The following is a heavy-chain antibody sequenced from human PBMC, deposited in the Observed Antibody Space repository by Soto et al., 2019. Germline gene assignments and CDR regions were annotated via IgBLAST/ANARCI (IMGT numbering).Heavy chain of an antibody. Sequence: GGSLRLSCAASGFTFDDYAMHWVRQAPGKGLEWVSGISWNSGPIGYADSVKGRFTISRDNAKNSLYLQMNNLRTEDTALYYCAKDRRDGYNSYYFDYWGQGTLVTVSS. CDR1: GFTFDDYA. D-gene: IGHD5-12*01. CDR3: AKDRRDGYNSYYFDY. CDR2: ISWNSGPI. J-gene: IGHJ4*02. V-gene: IGHV3-9*01.